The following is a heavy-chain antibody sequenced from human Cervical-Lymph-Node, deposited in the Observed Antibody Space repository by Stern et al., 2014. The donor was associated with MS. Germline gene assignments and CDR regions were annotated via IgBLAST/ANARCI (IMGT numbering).Heavy chain of an antibody. CDR1: SYTFSSYG. J-gene: IGHJ6*02. Sequence: QLVQSGADVKKPGASVKVSCKASSYTFSSYGIAWVRQAPGQGLEWMGWIRGYDGDTNYAPKLQGRITLTTNPSTRTAYMEIRSRRFDDTAVYYCARAYFDSYGLDVWGQGTTVTVSS. D-gene: IGHD3-9*01. V-gene: IGHV1-18*04. CDR2: IRGYDGDT. CDR3: ARAYFDSYGLDV.